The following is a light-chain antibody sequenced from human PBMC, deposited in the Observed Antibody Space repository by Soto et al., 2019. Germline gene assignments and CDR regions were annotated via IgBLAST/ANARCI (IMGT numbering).Light chain of an antibody. CDR2: EVN. V-gene: IGLV2-14*01. Sequence: QSALTQPASVSGCPGQSVTISCTGLRSEIGDSNFISWYQHSPGKAPRLLIYEVNNRPSGVSKRFSGSKAGNTASLTISGLLEDDEADYFCASFRSGTILVFGSGTKVTVL. CDR1: RSEIGDSNF. J-gene: IGLJ1*01. CDR3: ASFRSGTILV.